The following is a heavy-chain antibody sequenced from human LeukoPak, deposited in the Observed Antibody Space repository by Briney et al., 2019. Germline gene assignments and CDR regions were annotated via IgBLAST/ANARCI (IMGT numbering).Heavy chain of an antibody. CDR1: GFTFSSYS. V-gene: IGHV3-21*01. J-gene: IGHJ6*02. CDR2: ISSSSSYI. D-gene: IGHD3-9*01. CDR3: ARGGEDILTANYYGMDV. Sequence: GGSLRLSCAASGFTFSSYSMNWVRQAPGKGLEWVSSISSSSSYIYYADSVKGRFTISRDNAKNSLYLQMNSLRAEDTAVYYCARGGEDILTANYYGMDVWGQGTTVTVSS.